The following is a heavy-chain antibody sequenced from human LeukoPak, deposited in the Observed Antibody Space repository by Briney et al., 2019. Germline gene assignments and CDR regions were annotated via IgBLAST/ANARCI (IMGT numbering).Heavy chain of an antibody. CDR2: ISGSGGST. J-gene: IGHJ4*02. V-gene: IGHV3-23*01. CDR3: AKDSVYSSGWYTFLFDY. Sequence: GGSLRLSCAASRFTFNTYAVNWVRQAPGKGLEWVSAISGSGGSTYYADSVKGRFTISRDNSKNTLYLQMNSLRAEDTAVYYCAKDSVYSSGWYTFLFDYWGQGTLVTVSS. D-gene: IGHD6-19*01. CDR1: RFTFNTYA.